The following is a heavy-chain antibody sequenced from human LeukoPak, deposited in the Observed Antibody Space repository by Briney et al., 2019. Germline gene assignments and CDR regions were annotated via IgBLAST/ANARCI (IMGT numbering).Heavy chain of an antibody. CDR2: SGTYNSDR. V-gene: IGHV1-18*01. Sequence: ASVKVSCKAAGYTFTSYGISWVRQAPGQGLEWMGWSGTYNSDRKYAQKLQGRGTMTTDKSTKTAYMDQRDLRSDDTTVYYCGGESNWASYFDNWGQGTLV. D-gene: IGHD1-1*01. J-gene: IGHJ4*02. CDR1: GYTFTSYG. CDR3: GGESNWASYFDN.